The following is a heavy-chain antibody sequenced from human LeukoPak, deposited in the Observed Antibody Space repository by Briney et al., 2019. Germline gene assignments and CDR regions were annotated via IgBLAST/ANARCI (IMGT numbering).Heavy chain of an antibody. Sequence: ASVKVSCKASGYTFTGYYMHWVRQAPGQGLEWMGRINPNSGGTNYARKFQGRVTMTRDTSISTAYMELSRLRSDDTAVYYCARGITIFGVVKGIDASDYWGQGTLVTVSS. CDR3: ARGITIFGVVKGIDASDY. CDR2: INPNSGGT. CDR1: GYTFTGYY. J-gene: IGHJ4*02. D-gene: IGHD3-3*01. V-gene: IGHV1-2*06.